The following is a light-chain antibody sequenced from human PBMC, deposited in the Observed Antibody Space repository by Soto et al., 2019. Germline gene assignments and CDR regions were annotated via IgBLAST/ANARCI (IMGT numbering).Light chain of an antibody. CDR1: QSVSSNY. V-gene: IGKV3-20*01. CDR2: GAT. Sequence: EIVLTQSPATLSLSPGERATLSCRASQSVSSNYLACYQQQPGQAPRLLNYGATSRATGIPARFSGSGSGTDFTLTISSLQPEDFAMYYCQQYGYWLPYTFGLGTKVEIK. J-gene: IGKJ2*01. CDR3: QQYGYWLPYT.